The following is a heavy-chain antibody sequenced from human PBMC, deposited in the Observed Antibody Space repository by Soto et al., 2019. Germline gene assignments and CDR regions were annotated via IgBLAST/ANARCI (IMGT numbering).Heavy chain of an antibody. CDR2: IKSKGDGETT. J-gene: IGHJ4*02. CDR1: GFTFSNAW. D-gene: IGHD3-3*01. Sequence: EVQLVESGGGLVKPGGSLRLSCAASGFTFSNAWMNWVCQVPGKGLEWLGRIKSKGDGETTAYAAPVEGRFTISRDDSENTLFLQMNSLKTEDTAVYYCVTEVGHGPYDHIWGQGTLVTVSS. CDR3: VTEVGHGPYDHI. V-gene: IGHV3-15*05.